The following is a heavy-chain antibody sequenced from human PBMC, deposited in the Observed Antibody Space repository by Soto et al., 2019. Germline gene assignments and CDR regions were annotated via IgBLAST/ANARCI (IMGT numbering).Heavy chain of an antibody. V-gene: IGHV1-69*06. D-gene: IGHD2-2*01. CDR2: IIPIFGTA. CDR3: AIGVVPAAIYWFDP. CDR1: GGTFSSYA. J-gene: IGHJ5*02. Sequence: VASVKVSCKASGGTFSSYAISWVRQAPGQGLEWMGGIIPIFGTANYAQKFQGRVTITADKSTSTAYMELSSLRSEDTAVYYCAIGVVPAAIYWFDPWGQGTLLTVS.